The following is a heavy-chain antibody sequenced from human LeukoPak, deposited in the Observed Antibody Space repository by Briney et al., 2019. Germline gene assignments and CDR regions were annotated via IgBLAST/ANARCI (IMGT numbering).Heavy chain of an antibody. V-gene: IGHV3-23*01. D-gene: IGHD3-22*01. J-gene: IGHJ1*01. CDR1: GFTFSTYA. CDR2: ISGRGGST. Sequence: GGSLRLSCAASGFTFSTYAMSWVRQAPGKGLEWVSSISGRGGSTYYADSVKGRFTISRDNSKNTLYLQMNSLRAEDTAVYYCAKDLVDTSGYYYVEYCQNWGQGTLVTVSS. CDR3: AKDLVDTSGYYYVEYCQN.